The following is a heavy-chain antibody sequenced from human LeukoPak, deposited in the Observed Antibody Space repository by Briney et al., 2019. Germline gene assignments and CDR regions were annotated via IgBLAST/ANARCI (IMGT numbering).Heavy chain of an antibody. D-gene: IGHD6-13*01. CDR3: VKDSTGYSSSWYDY. CDR2: ISGSGGST. V-gene: IGHV3-23*01. J-gene: IGHJ4*02. CDR1: GFTFSDST. Sequence: GGSLKLSYAASGFTFSDSTIHWVRQAPGKGLEWVSGISGSGGSTYYADSVKGRFTISRDNSKNTLYLQMNSLRAEDTALYYCVKDSTGYSSSWYDYWGQGTLVTVSS.